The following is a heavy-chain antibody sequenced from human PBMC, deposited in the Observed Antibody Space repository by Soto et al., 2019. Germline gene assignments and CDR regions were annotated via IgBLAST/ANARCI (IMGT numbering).Heavy chain of an antibody. CDR1: GGSISSSSYY. J-gene: IGHJ4*02. V-gene: IGHV4-39*01. CDR2: IYYSGST. CDR3: ARLRITMIVVVITY. D-gene: IGHD3-22*01. Sequence: SETLSLTCTVSGGSISSSSYYWGWIRQPPGKGLEWIGSIYYSGSTYYNPSLKSRVTISVDTSKNQFSLKLSSVTAADTAVYYCARLRITMIVVVITYWGQGTLVTVSS.